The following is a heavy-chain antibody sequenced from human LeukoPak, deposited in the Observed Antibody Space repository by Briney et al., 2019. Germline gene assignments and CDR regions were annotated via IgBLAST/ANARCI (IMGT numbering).Heavy chain of an antibody. D-gene: IGHD1-26*01. J-gene: IGHJ3*02. V-gene: IGHV3-74*01. Sequence: GGSLRLSCAASGFTFSSYWMHWVRQAPGKGLVWVSRINSDGSSTSYADSVKGRFTISRDNAKNTLYLQMSSLRAEDTAVYYCERYFRIYRGSYSDVFNIGGKGKRVPVSS. CDR3: ERYFRIYRGSYSDVFNI. CDR2: INSDGSST. CDR1: GFTFSSYW.